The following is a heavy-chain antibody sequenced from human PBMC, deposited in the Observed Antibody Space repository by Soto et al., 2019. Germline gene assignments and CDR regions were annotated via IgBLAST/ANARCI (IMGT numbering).Heavy chain of an antibody. CDR3: ARERYCSGGSCQDGFDI. CDR2: IGTSGGPI. Sequence: GGSLRLSCAASGFTFSDYYMSWIRQAPGQGLEWVSYIGTSGGPIYYADSVKGRFTVSRDNAKSSLYLQMNSLRSDDTAVYYCARERYCSGGSCQDGFDIWGQGALVTVSS. V-gene: IGHV3-11*01. D-gene: IGHD2-15*01. J-gene: IGHJ3*02. CDR1: GFTFSDYY.